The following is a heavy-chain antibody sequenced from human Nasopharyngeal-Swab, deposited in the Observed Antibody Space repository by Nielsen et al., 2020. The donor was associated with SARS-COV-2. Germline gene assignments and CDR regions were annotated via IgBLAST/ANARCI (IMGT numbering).Heavy chain of an antibody. CDR1: GFTFSNAW. J-gene: IGHJ6*02. CDR3: TTGPFSWYYGMDV. D-gene: IGHD2-15*01. V-gene: IGHV3-15*01. CDR2: IKSKTDGGTT. Sequence: GGSLRLSCAASGFTFSNAWMSWVCQAPGKGLEWVGRIKSKTDGGTTDYAAPVKGRFTISRDDSKNTLYLQMNSLKTEDTAVYYCTTGPFSWYYGMDVWGQGTTVTVSS.